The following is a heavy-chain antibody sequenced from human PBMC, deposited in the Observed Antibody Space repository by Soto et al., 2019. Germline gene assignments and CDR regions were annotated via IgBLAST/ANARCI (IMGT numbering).Heavy chain of an antibody. CDR1: GGSISSSSYY. CDR2: IYYSGST. D-gene: IGHD2-2*01. V-gene: IGHV4-39*07. Sequence: SETLSLTCTVSGGSISSSSYYWGWIRQPPGKGLEWIGSIYYSGSTYYNPSLKSRVTISVDTSKNQFSLKLSSVTAADTTVYYCAGALRTLDGSCQLLSNDAFDIWGQGSMVTVSS. J-gene: IGHJ3*02. CDR3: AGALRTLDGSCQLLSNDAFDI.